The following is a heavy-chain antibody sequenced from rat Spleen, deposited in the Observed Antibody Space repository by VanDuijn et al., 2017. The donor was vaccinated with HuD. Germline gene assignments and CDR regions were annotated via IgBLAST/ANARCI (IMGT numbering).Heavy chain of an antibody. V-gene: IGHV1-43*01. CDR3: ARDYGYNLYVMDA. Sequence: QVQLQQSGAELAKPGSSVKISCKASAYTFTSYYISWITQTTGQGLEYIRHINTGSGGTNYNEKFKGKATLTVDKSTSTAFMQLSSLTPDDSAVYYCARDYGYNLYVMDAWGQGASVTVSS. CDR2: INTGSGGT. J-gene: IGHJ4*01. D-gene: IGHD1-9*01. CDR1: AYTFTSYY.